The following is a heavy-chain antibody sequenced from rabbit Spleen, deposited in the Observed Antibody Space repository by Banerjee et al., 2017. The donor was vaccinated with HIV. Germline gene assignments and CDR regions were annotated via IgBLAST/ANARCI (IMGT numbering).Heavy chain of an antibody. CDR2: IDPVFGIT. CDR1: GFTLSSYY. CDR3: ARDGAGGSYFDL. J-gene: IGHJ4*01. Sequence: QLVESGGGLVQPGGSLKLSCKASGFTLSSYYMNWVRQAPGKGLEWIGYIDPVFGITYYASWVNGRFSISRENAQNTVFLQMTSLTAADTATYFCARDGAGGSYFDLWGPGTLVTVS. D-gene: IGHD8-1*01. V-gene: IGHV1S7*01.